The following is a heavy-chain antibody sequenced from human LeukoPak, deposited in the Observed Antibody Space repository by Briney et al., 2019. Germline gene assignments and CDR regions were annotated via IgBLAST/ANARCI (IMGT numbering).Heavy chain of an antibody. Sequence: PSETLSLTCAASGGSISSGGYSWSWIRQPPGKGLEWIGYIYHSGSTYYNPSLKSRVTISVDRSKNQFSLKLSSVTAADSAVYYCATCGIHYFGSEGNNPIDYWGQGTLVTVSS. CDR1: GGSISSGGYS. V-gene: IGHV4-30-2*01. D-gene: IGHD3-10*01. CDR3: ATCGIHYFGSEGNNPIDY. J-gene: IGHJ4*02. CDR2: IYHSGST.